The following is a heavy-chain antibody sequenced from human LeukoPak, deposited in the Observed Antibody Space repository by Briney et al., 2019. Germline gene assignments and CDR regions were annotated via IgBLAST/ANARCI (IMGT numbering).Heavy chain of an antibody. CDR3: ARDSQSYYYDSSGYHFDY. V-gene: IGHV3-13*01. CDR1: GFTFSSYD. CDR2: IGTAGAT. D-gene: IGHD3-22*01. Sequence: PGGSLRLSCAASGFTFSSYDMHWVRQTTGKGLEWVSGIGTAGATYYPGSVKGRFTISRENAKNSLYLQMNNLRAGDTAVYYCARDSQSYYYDSSGYHFDYWGQGTLVTVSS. J-gene: IGHJ4*02.